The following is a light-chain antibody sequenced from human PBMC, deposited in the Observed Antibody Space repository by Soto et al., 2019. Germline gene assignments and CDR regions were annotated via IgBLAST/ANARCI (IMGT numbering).Light chain of an antibody. CDR3: CSYAGSYGVYV. V-gene: IGLV2-11*01. J-gene: IGLJ1*01. CDR1: SSDVGGYNY. CDR2: DVS. Sequence: QSALTQPRSVSGSPGQSVTISCTGTSSDVGGYNYVSWYQQHPGKPPKLMIYDVSKRPSGVPDRFSGSKSGNTASLTISGLQAEDEADYYCCSYAGSYGVYVFGTGTKLTVL.